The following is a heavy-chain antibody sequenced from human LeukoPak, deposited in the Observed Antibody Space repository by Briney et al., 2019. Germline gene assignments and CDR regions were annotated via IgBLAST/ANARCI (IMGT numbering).Heavy chain of an antibody. Sequence: GGSLRLSCAASGFTFSSYAMHWVRQAPGKGLEWVAVISYDGSNKYYADSVKGRFTISRDNSKNTLYLQMNSLRAEDTAVYYCASSFGGPFDYWGQGTLVTVSS. CDR3: ASSFGGPFDY. V-gene: IGHV3-30-3*01. CDR1: GFTFSSYA. CDR2: ISYDGSNK. D-gene: IGHD3-16*01. J-gene: IGHJ4*02.